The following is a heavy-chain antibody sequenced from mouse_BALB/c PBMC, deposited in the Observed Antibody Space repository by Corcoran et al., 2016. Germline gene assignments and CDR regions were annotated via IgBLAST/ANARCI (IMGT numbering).Heavy chain of an antibody. CDR2: IDPANGNT. CDR1: GFNIKDTY. V-gene: IGHV14-3*02. J-gene: IGHJ1*01. Sequence: EVQLQQSGAELVKPGASVKLSCTASGFNIKDTYMHWVKQRPEQGLEWIGRIDPANGNTKDDPKFQDKATITADTSSNTAYLQLSSLTSEDTAVYYCARWDWYFDVWGAGTTVTVSS. CDR3: ARWDWYFDV.